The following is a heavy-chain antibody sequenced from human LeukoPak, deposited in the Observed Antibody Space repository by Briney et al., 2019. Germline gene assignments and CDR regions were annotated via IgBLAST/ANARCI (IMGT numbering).Heavy chain of an antibody. CDR2: IYYSGST. Sequence: SETLSLTCTVSGGSISSYYWSWIRQPPGKGLEWIGYIYYSGSTNYNPSLKSRVTISVDTSKNQFSLKLSSVTAADTAVYYCARAGTDYSNYGKYYFDYWGQGTLVTVSS. CDR1: GGSISSYY. V-gene: IGHV4-59*12. J-gene: IGHJ4*02. CDR3: ARAGTDYSNYGKYYFDY. D-gene: IGHD4-11*01.